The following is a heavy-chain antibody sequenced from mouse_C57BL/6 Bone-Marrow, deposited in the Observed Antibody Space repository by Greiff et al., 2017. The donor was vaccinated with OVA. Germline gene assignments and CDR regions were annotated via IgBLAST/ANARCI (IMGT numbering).Heavy chain of an antibody. D-gene: IGHD1-1*01. CDR3: ARGHYYGSPYFDY. V-gene: IGHV7-1*01. Sequence: EVKLVESGGGLVQSGRSLRLSCATSGFTFSDFYMEWVRQAPGKGLEWIAASRNKANDYTTEYSASVKGRFIVSRDTSQSILYLQMNALRAEDTAIYYCARGHYYGSPYFDYWGQGTTLTVSS. J-gene: IGHJ2*01. CDR1: GFTFSDFY. CDR2: SRNKANDYTT.